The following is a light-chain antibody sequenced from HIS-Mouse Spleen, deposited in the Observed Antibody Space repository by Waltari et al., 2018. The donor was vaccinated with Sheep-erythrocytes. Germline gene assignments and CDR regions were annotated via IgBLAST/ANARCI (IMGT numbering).Light chain of an antibody. CDR2: EDS. CDR1: ALPKKY. Sequence: SYELTQPPSVSVSPGQTARITCSGSALPKKYAYWYQQKSGQAPVLVIYEDSKRPSGIPERFSGSSSGTMATLTISGAQVEDEADYYCYSTDSSGNHRVFGTGTKVTVL. J-gene: IGLJ1*01. CDR3: YSTDSSGNHRV. V-gene: IGLV3-10*01.